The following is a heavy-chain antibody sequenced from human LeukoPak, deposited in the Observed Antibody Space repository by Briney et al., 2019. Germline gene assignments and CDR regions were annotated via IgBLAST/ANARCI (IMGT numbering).Heavy chain of an antibody. CDR3: ARNLVGASDY. Sequence: GGSLRLSCAASGFTFSSYAMSWVRQAPGKGLEWVSAISGSGGSTYYADSVKGRFTISRDNAKNSLYLQMDSLRAEDTAVYYCARNLVGASDYWGQGTLVTVSS. V-gene: IGHV3-23*01. CDR2: ISGSGGST. J-gene: IGHJ4*02. D-gene: IGHD1-26*01. CDR1: GFTFSSYA.